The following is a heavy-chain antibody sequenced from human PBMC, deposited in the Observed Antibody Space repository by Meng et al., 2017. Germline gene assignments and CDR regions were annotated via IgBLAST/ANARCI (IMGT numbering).Heavy chain of an antibody. CDR1: GGSISSSSYY. V-gene: IGHV4-39*07. Sequence: SETLSLTCTVSGGSISSSSYYWGWIRQPPGKGLEWIGSIYYSGSTYYNPSLKSRVTISVDTSKNQFSLKLSSVTAADTAVYYCARGKGLVSPTGEADYWGQGTLVTVSS. CDR2: IYYSGST. CDR3: ARGKGLVSPTGEADY. D-gene: IGHD7-27*01. J-gene: IGHJ4*02.